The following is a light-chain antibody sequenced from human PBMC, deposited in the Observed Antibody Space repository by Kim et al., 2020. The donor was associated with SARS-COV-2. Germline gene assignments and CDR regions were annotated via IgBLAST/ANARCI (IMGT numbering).Light chain of an antibody. V-gene: IGLV3-19*01. CDR1: SLRRYY. CDR2: GKN. J-gene: IGLJ2*01. CDR3: NSRDSNSNVI. Sequence: SSELTQDPAVSVALGQTVRITCQGDSLRRYYATWYQQKPGQAPILVIYGKNTRPSGIPDRFSGSSSGNTASLTITGTQAGDEADYYCNSRDSNSNVIFGGGTRLTVL.